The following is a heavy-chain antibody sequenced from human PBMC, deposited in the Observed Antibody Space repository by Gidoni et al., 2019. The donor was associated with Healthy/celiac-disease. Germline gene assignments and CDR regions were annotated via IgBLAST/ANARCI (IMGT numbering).Heavy chain of an antibody. V-gene: IGHV3-21*01. CDR2: ISSSSSYI. D-gene: IGHD6-6*01. CDR3: ARGIAARYYYFDY. Sequence: VQLVESVGGLVKPGGSLRLSCAASGFTFSSYSMNWVRQAPGKGLEWVSSISSSSSYIYYADSVKGRFTISRDNAKNSLYLQMNSLRAEDTAVYYCARGIAARYYYFDYWGQGTLVTVSS. CDR1: GFTFSSYS. J-gene: IGHJ4*02.